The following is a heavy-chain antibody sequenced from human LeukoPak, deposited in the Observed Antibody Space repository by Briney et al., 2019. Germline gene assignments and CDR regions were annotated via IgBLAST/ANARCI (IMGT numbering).Heavy chain of an antibody. CDR1: GGSISSYY. J-gene: IGHJ3*02. D-gene: IGHD2-2*01. Sequence: SETLSLTCTVSGGSISSYYWSWIRQPPGKGLEWIGYIYYSGSTNYNPSLKSRVTISVDTSKNQFSLKLSSVTAADTAVYYCAREAFGCSSTSCYPKAFDIWGQGTMVTVSS. V-gene: IGHV4-59*12. CDR3: AREAFGCSSTSCYPKAFDI. CDR2: IYYSGST.